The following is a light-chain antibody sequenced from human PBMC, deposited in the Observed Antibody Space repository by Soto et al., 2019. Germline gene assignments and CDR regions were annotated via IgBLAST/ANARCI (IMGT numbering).Light chain of an antibody. J-gene: IGLJ1*01. CDR3: SSYTGSTTPYG. CDR1: SSDVGGYYS. Sequence: QTALSRPASVSGCPGQSITISCTGTSSDVGGYYSVSWYQQHPGKAPNLMIYEFSNRPSGVSNRFSGSKSGNTASLTISGLQAEDGADYYGSSYTGSTTPYGFGTGTKVTVL. CDR2: EFS. V-gene: IGLV2-14*01.